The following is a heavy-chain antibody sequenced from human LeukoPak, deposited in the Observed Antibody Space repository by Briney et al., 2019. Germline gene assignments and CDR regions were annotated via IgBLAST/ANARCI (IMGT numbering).Heavy chain of an antibody. V-gene: IGHV3-7*01. CDR3: ARGGSSSWYFN. CDR1: GFTLSNYW. D-gene: IGHD6-13*01. Sequence: GGSLRLSCAASGFTLSNYWMSWVRQAPGKGLEWVANVKQDGGEKYYVDSVKGRFTISRDNAKSSLYLQMNSLRAEDTAVYYCARGGSSSWYFNWGQGTLVTVSS. CDR2: VKQDGGEK. J-gene: IGHJ4*02.